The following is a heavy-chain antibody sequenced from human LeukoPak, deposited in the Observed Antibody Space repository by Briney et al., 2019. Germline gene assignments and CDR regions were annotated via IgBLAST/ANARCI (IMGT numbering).Heavy chain of an antibody. CDR3: ARDRRGYCSSTSCLPHWYFDL. CDR2: ISSSGSTI. J-gene: IGHJ2*01. CDR1: GFTFSSYE. D-gene: IGHD2-2*01. V-gene: IGHV3-48*03. Sequence: GGSLRPSCAASGFTFSSYEMNWVRQAPGKGLEWVSYISSSGSTIYYADSVKGRFTISRDNAKNSLYLQMNSLRAEDTAVYYCARDRRGYCSSTSCLPHWYFDLWGRGTLVTVSS.